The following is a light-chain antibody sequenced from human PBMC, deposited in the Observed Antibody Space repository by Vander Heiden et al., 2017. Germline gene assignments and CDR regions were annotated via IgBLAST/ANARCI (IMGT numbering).Light chain of an antibody. Sequence: SSDLPQPPSVSVSPGQTARITCSGDALPKQYAYWYQQKPGHAPVLVIYKDSERPSGIPERFSGSSSGTTVTLTISGVQAEDEADYYCQSADSSGTYVVFGGGTKLTVL. CDR1: ALPKQY. J-gene: IGLJ2*01. CDR2: KDS. V-gene: IGLV3-25*03. CDR3: QSADSSGTYVV.